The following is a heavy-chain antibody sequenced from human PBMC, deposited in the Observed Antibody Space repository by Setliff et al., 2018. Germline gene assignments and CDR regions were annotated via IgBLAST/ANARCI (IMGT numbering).Heavy chain of an antibody. CDR3: ARTGTYRYFDY. J-gene: IGHJ4*02. V-gene: IGHV4-38-2*01. CDR1: GYSISGAYY. CDR2: IHHSGDT. D-gene: IGHD1-1*01. Sequence: SETLSLTCAVSGYSISGAYYWGWIRQPPGKGLEWIGNIHHSGDTYYNASLKGRLTISVDTAQNQLSLRLTSVTAADTAVYYCARTGTYRYFDYWGQGALVTVSS.